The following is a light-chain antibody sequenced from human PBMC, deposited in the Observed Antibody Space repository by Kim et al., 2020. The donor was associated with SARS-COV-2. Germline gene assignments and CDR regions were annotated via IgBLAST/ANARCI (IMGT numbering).Light chain of an antibody. Sequence: EIVLTQSPATLSLSPGERATLSCRASQSIGSLIAWYQQKPGQTPRLLIYDTSDSASGVPARLSGSGSGTDFTLTISSLEPEDGALYYCRLRKSRITFGHGKRLEIK. CDR2: DTS. V-gene: IGKV3-11*01. J-gene: IGKJ5*01. CDR1: QSIGSL. CDR3: RLRKSRIT.